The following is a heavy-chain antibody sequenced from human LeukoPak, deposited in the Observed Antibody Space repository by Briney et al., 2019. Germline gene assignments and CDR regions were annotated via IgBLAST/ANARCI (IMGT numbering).Heavy chain of an antibody. D-gene: IGHD1-26*01. CDR1: GFTFSSYW. CDR3: VKGGTNFDT. J-gene: IGHJ4*02. V-gene: IGHV3-7*01. Sequence: GGSLRLSCAASGFTFSSYWMSWVRQAPGKGLEWVANIKQDGSEKYYVDSVKGRFTISRDNAKNSLYLQMNSLRTEDTAVYYCVKGGTNFDTWGQGTLVTVSS. CDR2: IKQDGSEK.